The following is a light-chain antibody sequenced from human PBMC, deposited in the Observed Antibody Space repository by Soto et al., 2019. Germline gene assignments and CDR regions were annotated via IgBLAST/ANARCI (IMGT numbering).Light chain of an antibody. CDR3: QQYGSSPSYT. V-gene: IGKV3-20*01. CDR2: GAS. J-gene: IGKJ2*01. CDR1: QSVSSSY. Sequence: EIVLTQSPGTLSLSPGERATLSCSASQSVSSSYLAWYQQKPGQAPRLLIYGASSRATGIPDRFSGSGSGTDFTLTISRLEPEDFAVYYCQQYGSSPSYTFGQGTKVDIK.